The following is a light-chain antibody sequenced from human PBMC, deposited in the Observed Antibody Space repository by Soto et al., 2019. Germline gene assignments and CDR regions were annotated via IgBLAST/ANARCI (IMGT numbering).Light chain of an antibody. CDR1: SSDVGGYNY. Sequence: QSVLTQPPSASGSPGQSVSISCTGTSSDVGGYNYVSWYQQHPGKAPKLMIYEVNQRPSGVPDRFSGSKSDNTASLTVSRLQAEDEADYYCSSYAGSSNLVFGGGTKVTVL. CDR3: SSYAGSSNLV. CDR2: EVN. J-gene: IGLJ2*01. V-gene: IGLV2-8*01.